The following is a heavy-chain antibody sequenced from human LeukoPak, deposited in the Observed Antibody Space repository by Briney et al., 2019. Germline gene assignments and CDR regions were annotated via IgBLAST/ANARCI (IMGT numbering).Heavy chain of an antibody. CDR2: ISGSGGST. CDR1: GFTFSSYA. V-gene: IGHV3-23*01. J-gene: IGHJ4*02. CDR3: AKPLLDYGDYDY. Sequence: GASLRLSCAASGFTFSSYAMSWVRQAPGKGQEWVSAISGSGGSTYYADSVKGRFTISRDNSKNTLYLQMNSLRAEDTAVYYCAKPLLDYGDYDYWGQGTLVTVSS. D-gene: IGHD4-17*01.